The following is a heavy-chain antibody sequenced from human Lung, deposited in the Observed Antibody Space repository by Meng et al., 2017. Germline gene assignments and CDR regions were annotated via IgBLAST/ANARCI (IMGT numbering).Heavy chain of an antibody. Sequence: KVSCKGSGYRFSTYWIAWVRQLRAKGLEWMGIIYPGDSDTRYSPSFQGQVTFSADESISTAYLQWSSLKASDTAMYYCARRYYYDGTSYFDSWGQGTLVTVSS. D-gene: IGHD3-22*01. V-gene: IGHV5-51*01. CDR3: ARRYYYDGTSYFDS. J-gene: IGHJ4*02. CDR2: IYPGDSDT. CDR1: GYRFSTYW.